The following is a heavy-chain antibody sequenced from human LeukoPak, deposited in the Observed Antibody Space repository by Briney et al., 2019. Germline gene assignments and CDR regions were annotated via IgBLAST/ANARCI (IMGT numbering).Heavy chain of an antibody. CDR3: VRDQFYAFDI. Sequence: GGSLRLSCAASGFTFSSYGMHWVRQAPGKGLEWVAVISYDGSNKYYADSVKGRFTVSRDNAKNSLYLQMNSLRAEDTAVYYCVRDQFYAFDIWGQGTMVTVSS. D-gene: IGHD5-24*01. V-gene: IGHV3-30*03. CDR1: GFTFSSYG. CDR2: ISYDGSNK. J-gene: IGHJ3*02.